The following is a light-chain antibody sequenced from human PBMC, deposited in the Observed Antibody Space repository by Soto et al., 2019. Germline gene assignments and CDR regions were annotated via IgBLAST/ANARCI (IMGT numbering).Light chain of an antibody. V-gene: IGKV1-9*01. CDR3: QQLNSYPRT. Sequence: DIQLTQSPSVLSASVGDRVTITCRASQGINSYLAWYQQKPGKVPKLLIYAASTLHSGVPSRFSGSGSGTEFTLTISRLQPEDFATYYCQQLNSYPRTFGQGTKVEI. CDR1: QGINSY. CDR2: AAS. J-gene: IGKJ1*01.